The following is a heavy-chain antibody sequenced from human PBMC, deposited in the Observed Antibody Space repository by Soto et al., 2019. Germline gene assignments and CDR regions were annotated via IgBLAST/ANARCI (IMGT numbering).Heavy chain of an antibody. J-gene: IGHJ5*02. D-gene: IGHD3-10*01. V-gene: IGHV3-74*01. CDR2: INTDGSRT. CDR3: ARVKSGSYDWFDP. Sequence: GGSLRLSCAASGFTFGNYWMHRVRQAPGKGLMWVSRINTDGSRTTYADSVKGRFAISRDNAKNTVYLQMNSLRAEDTAVYYCARVKSGSYDWFDPWGQGTLVTVSS. CDR1: GFTFGNYW.